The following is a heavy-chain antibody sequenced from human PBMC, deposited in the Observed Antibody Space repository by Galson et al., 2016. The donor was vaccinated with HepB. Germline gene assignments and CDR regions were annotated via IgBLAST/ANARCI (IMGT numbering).Heavy chain of an antibody. CDR3: AKDEGWDLQDYYFDY. V-gene: IGHV3-23*01. J-gene: IGHJ4*02. D-gene: IGHD6-19*01. Sequence: SLRLSCAASGFTLINFAMSWVRRAPGKGLEWISTVGDRNDGTYYADSVKGRFTIFRDSTKNAVYLQMNSLRPEDTAVYYCAKDEGWDLQDYYFDYWGRRTLVSVSS. CDR1: GFTLINFA. CDR2: VGDRNDGT.